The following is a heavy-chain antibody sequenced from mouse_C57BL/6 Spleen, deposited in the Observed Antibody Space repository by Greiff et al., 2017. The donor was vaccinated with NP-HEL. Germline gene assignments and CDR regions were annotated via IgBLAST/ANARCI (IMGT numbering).Heavy chain of an antibody. Sequence: ESGPGLVKPSQSLSLTCSVTGYSITSGYYWNWIRQFPGNKLEWMGYISYDGSNNYNPSLKNRISITRDTSKNQFFLKLNSVTTEDTATYYCARAGDGDYWGQGTTLTVSS. J-gene: IGHJ2*01. CDR2: ISYDGSN. CDR3: ARAGDGDY. D-gene: IGHD3-3*01. V-gene: IGHV3-6*01. CDR1: GYSITSGYY.